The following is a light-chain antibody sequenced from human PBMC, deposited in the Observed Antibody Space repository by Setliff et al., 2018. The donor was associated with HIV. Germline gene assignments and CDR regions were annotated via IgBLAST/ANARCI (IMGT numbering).Light chain of an antibody. CDR2: DVS. CDR1: NSDVGGYDY. Sequence: QSALTQPRSVSGSPGQPVTISCTGTNSDVGGYDYVSWYQQHPGKAPRLIIYDVSKRPSGVPDRFSGSTSANTASLTISGLQPEDEADYYCSSYTGTYSFLFGGGTKVTVL. J-gene: IGLJ2*01. CDR3: SSYTGTYSFL. V-gene: IGLV2-11*01.